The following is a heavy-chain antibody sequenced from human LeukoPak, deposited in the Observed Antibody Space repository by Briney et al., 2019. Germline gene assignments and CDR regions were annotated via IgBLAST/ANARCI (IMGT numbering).Heavy chain of an antibody. Sequence: SETLSLTCTVSMGSLSIHYWSWIRQPPGKGLEWVWYIYYSVSTDYNPSLKSRVAISVDTSKNQSSLKLSSVTAADTAVYYCARGPHYHDSSGYSPYYYYYMDVWGKGTTVTVSS. CDR3: ARGPHYHDSSGYSPYYYYYMDV. D-gene: IGHD3-22*01. V-gene: IGHV4-59*11. J-gene: IGHJ6*03. CDR2: IYYSVST. CDR1: MGSLSIHY.